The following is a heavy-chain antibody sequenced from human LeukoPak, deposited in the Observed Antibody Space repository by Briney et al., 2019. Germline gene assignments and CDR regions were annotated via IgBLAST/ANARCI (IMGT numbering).Heavy chain of an antibody. D-gene: IGHD3-22*01. J-gene: IGHJ4*02. V-gene: IGHV3-23*01. Sequence: PGGSLRLSCAASGFTFSSYAMSWVRQAPGKGLEWVSAISGSGGSTYYADSVRGRSTISRDNSKNTLYLQMNSLRAEDTAVYYCAKGDYYYDSSGYVDYWGQGTLVTVSS. CDR2: ISGSGGST. CDR3: AKGDYYYDSSGYVDY. CDR1: GFTFSSYA.